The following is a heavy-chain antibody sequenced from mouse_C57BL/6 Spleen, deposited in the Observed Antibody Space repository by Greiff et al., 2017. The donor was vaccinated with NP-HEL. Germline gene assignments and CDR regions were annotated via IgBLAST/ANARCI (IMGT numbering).Heavy chain of an antibody. J-gene: IGHJ4*01. CDR2: IWRGGST. Sequence: VQLQQSGPGLVQPSQSLSITCTVSGFSLTSYGVHWVRQSPGKGLEWLGVIWRGGSTDYNAAFMSRLSITKDNSKSQVFFKMNSLQADDTAIYYCAKNWDLYYYAMDYWGQGTSVTVSS. CDR3: AKNWDLYYYAMDY. CDR1: GFSLTSYG. V-gene: IGHV2-5*01. D-gene: IGHD4-1*01.